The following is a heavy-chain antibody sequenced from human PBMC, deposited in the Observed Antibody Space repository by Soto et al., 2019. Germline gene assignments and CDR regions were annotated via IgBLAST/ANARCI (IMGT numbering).Heavy chain of an antibody. CDR2: IYYSGST. J-gene: IGHJ5*02. CDR1: GGSISSYY. V-gene: IGHV4-59*08. D-gene: IGHD4-17*01. Sequence: QVQLQESGPGLVKPSETLSLTCTVSGGSISSYYWSWIRQPPGKGLEWIGYIYYSGSTNYNPSLKSRVTISVDTSKNQFSLKLSSVTAADTAVYYCATDYGDYGVGPLDSWGQGTLVTVSS. CDR3: ATDYGDYGVGPLDS.